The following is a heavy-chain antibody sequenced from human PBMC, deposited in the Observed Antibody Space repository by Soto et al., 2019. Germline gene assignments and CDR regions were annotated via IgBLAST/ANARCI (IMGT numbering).Heavy chain of an antibody. V-gene: IGHV4-59*01. J-gene: IGHJ5*02. D-gene: IGHD3-16*01. CDR2: IYYSGST. Sequence: SETMDITRAVSGGSICIYYWSWIRQPPGKGLEWIGYIYYSGSTNYNPSLKSRVTISVDTSKNQFSLKLSSVTAADTAAYYCARGGHGGATSLNWFDPWGQGTLVSVSS. CDR3: ARGGHGGATSLNWFDP. CDR1: GGSICIYY.